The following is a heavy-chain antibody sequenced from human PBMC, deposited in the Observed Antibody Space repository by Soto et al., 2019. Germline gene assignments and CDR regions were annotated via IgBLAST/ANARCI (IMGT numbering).Heavy chain of an antibody. D-gene: IGHD3-10*01. V-gene: IGHV3-48*03. CDR3: ARGSGRGSHYYYGMDV. CDR2: ISSSGSTI. CDR1: GFTFSSYE. J-gene: IGHJ6*02. Sequence: EVQLVESGGGLVQPGGSLRLSCAASGFTFSSYEMNWVRQAPGKGLEWISYISSSGSTIYYADSVKGRFTISRDNAKNSLYLQMNSLRAEDTAVYYCARGSGRGSHYYYGMDVWGQGTTVTVSS.